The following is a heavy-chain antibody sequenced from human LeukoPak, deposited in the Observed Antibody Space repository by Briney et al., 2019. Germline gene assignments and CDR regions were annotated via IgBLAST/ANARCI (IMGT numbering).Heavy chain of an antibody. Sequence: GGSLRLSCAASGFTFSSYSMNWVRQAPGKGLEWVSSISSSSSYIYYADSVKGRFTISRDNAKNSLYLQMNSLRAEDTAVYYCATRSASSYGGVFDFWGQGSLVIVSS. D-gene: IGHD3-16*01. CDR3: ATRSASSYGGVFDF. CDR2: ISSSSSYI. CDR1: GFTFSSYS. V-gene: IGHV3-21*01. J-gene: IGHJ4*02.